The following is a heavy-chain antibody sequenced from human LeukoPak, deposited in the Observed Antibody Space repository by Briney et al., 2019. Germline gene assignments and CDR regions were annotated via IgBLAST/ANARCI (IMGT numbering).Heavy chain of an antibody. V-gene: IGHV3-49*04. CDR2: IRSKAYGGTT. Sequence: GGSLILSCTASGFTFGDYAMNWVRQAPGKGLEWVGFIRSKAYGGTTEYAASVKGRFTISGDDSKSTAYLQMDGLKTDDTAVYYCTRWITRSSLDXWGQGTLVTVXX. J-gene: IGHJ4*02. D-gene: IGHD2-2*01. CDR1: GFTFGDYA. CDR3: TRWITRSSLDX.